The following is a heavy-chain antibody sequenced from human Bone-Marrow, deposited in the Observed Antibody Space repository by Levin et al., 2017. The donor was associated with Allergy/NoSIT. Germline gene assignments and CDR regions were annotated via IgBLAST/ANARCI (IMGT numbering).Heavy chain of an antibody. CDR1: GYTFNGYY. D-gene: IGHD5-24*01. CDR2: INPNSGGT. V-gene: IGHV1-2*06. CDR3: AKPYGLNAEMDRADYNYAVDV. Sequence: GASVKVSCKASGYTFNGYYIHWVRQAPGQGLEWMGRINPNSGGTNYEQRFQGRVTMTRDTSTSTAYMELSRLTSDDTAVYYCAKPYGLNAEMDRADYNYAVDVWGQGTTVTVSS. J-gene: IGHJ6*02.